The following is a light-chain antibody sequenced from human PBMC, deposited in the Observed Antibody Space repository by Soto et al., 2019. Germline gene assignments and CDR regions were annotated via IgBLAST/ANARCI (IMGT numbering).Light chain of an antibody. J-gene: IGLJ3*02. CDR3: QAYDSSRVCV. CDR1: SSKIGAGYD. Sequence: QAVVTQPPSVSGAPGQRVTISCTGSSSKIGAGYDVHWYQQLPGTAPKLLISGNSNRPSGVPDRFSGSKSGTSASLAITGLQAEDEADYYCQAYDSSRVCVFGGGTKLTVL. V-gene: IGLV1-40*01. CDR2: GNS.